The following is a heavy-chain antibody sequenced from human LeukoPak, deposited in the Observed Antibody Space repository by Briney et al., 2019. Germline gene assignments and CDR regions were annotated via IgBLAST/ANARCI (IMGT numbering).Heavy chain of an antibody. V-gene: IGHV4-59*01. D-gene: IGHD1-26*01. CDR3: ARERIVGATPYYYYYYMDV. CDR1: GGSISSYY. CDR2: IYYSGST. J-gene: IGHJ6*03. Sequence: SETLSLTCTVSGGSISSYYWGWIRQPPGKGLEWIGYIYYSGSTNYNPSLKSRVTISVDTSKNQFSLKLSSVTAADTAVYYCARERIVGATPYYYYYYMDVWGKGTTVTISS.